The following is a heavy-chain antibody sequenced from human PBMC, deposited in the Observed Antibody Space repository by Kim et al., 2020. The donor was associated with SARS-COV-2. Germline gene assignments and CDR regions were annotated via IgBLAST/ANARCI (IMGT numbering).Heavy chain of an antibody. V-gene: IGHV3-30*04. D-gene: IGHD6-13*01. J-gene: IGHJ4*02. CDR1: GFTFSSYA. CDR2: ISYDGSNK. Sequence: GGSLRLSCAASGFTFSSYAMHWVRQAPGKGLEWVAVISYDGSNKYYADSVKGRFTISRDNSKNTLYLQMNSLRAEDTAVYYCARDAKIAAAGTDYADYWGQGTLVTVSS. CDR3: ARDAKIAAAGTDYADY.